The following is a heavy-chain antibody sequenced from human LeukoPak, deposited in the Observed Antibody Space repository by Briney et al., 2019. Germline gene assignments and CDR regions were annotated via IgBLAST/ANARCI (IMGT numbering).Heavy chain of an antibody. V-gene: IGHV3-30*02. D-gene: IGHD3-10*01. CDR3: AREGYYGSGSPPSLYFDY. J-gene: IGHJ4*02. Sequence: PGGSLRLSCAASRFTFRSYGMHWVRQAPGKGLEWVAIIWYDGGNKYYADSVKGRFTISRDNSRSTLYLQMNSLRPEDTAIYYCAREGYYGSGSPPSLYFDYWGQGTLVTVSS. CDR2: IWYDGGNK. CDR1: RFTFRSYG.